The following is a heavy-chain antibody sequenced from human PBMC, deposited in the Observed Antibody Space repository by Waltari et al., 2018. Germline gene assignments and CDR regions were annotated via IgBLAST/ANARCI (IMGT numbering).Heavy chain of an antibody. CDR2: ISSSSSTI. V-gene: IGHV3-48*04. CDR1: GFTFSSYS. Sequence: EVQLVESGGGLVQPGGSLRLSCAASGFTFSSYSMHWVRQAPGKGLEWVSYISSSSSTIYYADSVKGRFTISRDNAKNSLYLQMNSLRAEDTAVYYCARDPSITIFGVDPYYYYYMDVWGKGTTVTISS. D-gene: IGHD3-3*01. J-gene: IGHJ6*03. CDR3: ARDPSITIFGVDPYYYYYMDV.